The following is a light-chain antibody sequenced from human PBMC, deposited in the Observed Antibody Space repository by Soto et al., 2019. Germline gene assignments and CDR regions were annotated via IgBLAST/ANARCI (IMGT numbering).Light chain of an antibody. CDR2: KAS. CDR3: QQYHQYPRT. Sequence: DIQLTQCPSTLSASVGDRLSLPCRASQSISAWLAWHQQKPGKTPRLLIYKASTLEIGVPSRFSGRGSGTVFTRTISNLQPDDFATDVCQQYHQYPRTFGPGTKVDIK. J-gene: IGKJ1*01. V-gene: IGKV1-5*03. CDR1: QSISAW.